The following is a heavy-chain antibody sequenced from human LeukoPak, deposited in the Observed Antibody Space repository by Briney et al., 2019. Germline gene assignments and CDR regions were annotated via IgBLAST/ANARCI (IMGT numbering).Heavy chain of an antibody. CDR1: GGSISSGSYY. D-gene: IGHD2-2*01. CDR2: IYTTGST. CDR3: ARRYCSSTSCFLIQH. J-gene: IGHJ1*01. Sequence: SQTLSLTCTVSGGSISSGSYYWSWIRQPAGKGLEWIGRIYTTGSTNYNPSLKSRVTISVDKSKNQFSLKLSSVTAADTAVYYCARRYCSSTSCFLIQHWGQGTLVTVSS. V-gene: IGHV4-61*02.